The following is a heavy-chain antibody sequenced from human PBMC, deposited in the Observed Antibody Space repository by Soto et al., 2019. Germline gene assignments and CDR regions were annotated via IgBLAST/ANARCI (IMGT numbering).Heavy chain of an antibody. J-gene: IGHJ4*02. V-gene: IGHV3-23*01. D-gene: IGHD1-26*01. CDR1: GFTFTTYA. CDR3: AKDKRGESYYYFDY. CDR2: ISASGGST. Sequence: EVQLLESGGGLVQPGGSLRLSCTASGFTFTTYAMSWARQPPGKGLEWVSGISASGGSTYYADSVKGRFTISRDSSKNTLYLQMNSLSAEDTAIYYCAKDKRGESYYYFDYWGQGALVTVSS.